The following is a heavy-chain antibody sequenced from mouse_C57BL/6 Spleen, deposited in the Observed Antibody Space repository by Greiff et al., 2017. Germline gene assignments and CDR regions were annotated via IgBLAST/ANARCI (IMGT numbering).Heavy chain of an antibody. CDR1: GYTFTDYN. J-gene: IGHJ3*01. CDR2: INPNNGGT. D-gene: IGHD1-1*01. V-gene: IGHV1-18*01. Sequence: VQLQQFGPELVKPGASVKIPCKASGYTFTDYNMDWVKQSHGKSLEWIGDINPNNGGTIYNQKFKGKATLTVDKSSSTAYMELRSLTSEDTAVYYCARGGENYYGSSSAWFAYWGQGTLGTVAA. CDR3: ARGGENYYGSSSAWFAY.